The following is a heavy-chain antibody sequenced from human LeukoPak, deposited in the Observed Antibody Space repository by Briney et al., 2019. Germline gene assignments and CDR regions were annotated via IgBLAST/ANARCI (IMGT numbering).Heavy chain of an antibody. D-gene: IGHD3-22*01. CDR1: GFTLSTYW. V-gene: IGHV3-7*02. CDR2: IKPDGSEK. Sequence: PGGSLRLSCTASGFTLSTYWMSWVRQAPGKGLEWVANIKPDGSEKHFVDSVKGRFTISRDNAKNSLYLQMNSLRAEDTAVYYCASQRALIVWGQGTLVTVSS. CDR3: ASQRALIV. J-gene: IGHJ4*02.